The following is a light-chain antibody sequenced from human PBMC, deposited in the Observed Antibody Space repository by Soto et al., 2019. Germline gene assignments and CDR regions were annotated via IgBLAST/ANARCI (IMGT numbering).Light chain of an antibody. CDR1: SSDVGSYNL. Sequence: QSVLTQPASVSGSPGQSITISCTGTSSDVGSYNLVSWYQQHPGKAPKLMIYEGSKRPSGVSSRFSGSKSGNTASLTISGLQAEDEADYYCSSYASSTTPYVSGTGTKVTVL. J-gene: IGLJ1*01. V-gene: IGLV2-14*02. CDR3: SSYASSTTPYV. CDR2: EGS.